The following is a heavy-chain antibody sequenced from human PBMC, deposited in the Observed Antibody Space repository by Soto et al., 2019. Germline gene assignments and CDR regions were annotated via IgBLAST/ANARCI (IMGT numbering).Heavy chain of an antibody. CDR2: IVPVLGVP. Sequence: QVQLVQSGADVMKPGSSVKVSCMPSGGAFSTYPLSWVRQAPGQGLEWMGRIVPVLGVPNYAQRFQGRVTMTADKDTNTAYLELSSLRFEDTAVYYCGRDRYAYGSGSTIDNWGQGTLVTVSS. CDR3: GRDRYAYGSGSTIDN. J-gene: IGHJ4*02. CDR1: GGAFSTYP. D-gene: IGHD3-10*01. V-gene: IGHV1-69*04.